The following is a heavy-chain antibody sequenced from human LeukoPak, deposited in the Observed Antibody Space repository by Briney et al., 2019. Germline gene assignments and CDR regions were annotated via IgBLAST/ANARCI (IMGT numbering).Heavy chain of an antibody. V-gene: IGHV1-69*05. D-gene: IGHD3/OR15-3a*01. CDR2: IIPIFGTA. CDR1: GGTFSSYA. CDR3: ARGVDFVYYYYYYMDV. Sequence: ASVKVSCKASGGTFSSYAISWVRQAPGQGLEWMGGIIPIFGTANYAQKFQGRVTITTDESTSTAYMELSSLRSEDTAVYYCARGVDFVYYYYYYMDVWGKGTTVTVSS. J-gene: IGHJ6*03.